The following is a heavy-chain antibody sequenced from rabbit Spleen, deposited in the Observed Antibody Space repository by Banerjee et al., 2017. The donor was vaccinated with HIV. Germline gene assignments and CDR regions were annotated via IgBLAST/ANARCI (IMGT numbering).Heavy chain of an antibody. Sequence: QEQLVESGGGLVQPGGSLKLSCKASGFDFSTYGVSWVRQAPGKGLEWIGYIDAAFGTTYYARWVNGRFTISSHNAQNTLYLQVNSLTAADTATYFCARDLTDAIGWNFGWWGPGTLVTVS. CDR2: IDAAFGTT. J-gene: IGHJ4*01. CDR3: ARDLTDAIGWNFGW. D-gene: IGHD4-1*01. V-gene: IGHV1S47*01. CDR1: GFDFSTYG.